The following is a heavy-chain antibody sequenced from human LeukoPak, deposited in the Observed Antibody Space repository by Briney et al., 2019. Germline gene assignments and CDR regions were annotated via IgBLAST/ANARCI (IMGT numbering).Heavy chain of an antibody. D-gene: IGHD3-10*01. CDR2: IYYSGST. V-gene: IGHV4-39*07. Sequence: PSETLSLTCTVSGGSISSSSYYWGWIRQPPGKGLEWIGSIYYSGSTYYNPSLKSRVTISVDTSKNQISLKLSSVTAADTAVYYCARGGIWFGELPFDYWGQGTLVTVSS. CDR3: ARGGIWFGELPFDY. J-gene: IGHJ4*02. CDR1: GGSISSSSYY.